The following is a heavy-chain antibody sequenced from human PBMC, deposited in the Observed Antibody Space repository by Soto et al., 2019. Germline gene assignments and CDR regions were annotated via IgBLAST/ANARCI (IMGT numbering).Heavy chain of an antibody. V-gene: IGHV3-21*01. J-gene: IGHJ5*02. Sequence: GGSLRLSCAASGFTFSSYSMNWVRQAPGKGLEWVSSISSSSSYIYYADSVKGRFTISRDNAKNSLYLQMNSLRAEDTAVYYCARDERFLERLLPNWFDPWGQGTLVTVSS. D-gene: IGHD3-3*01. CDR2: ISSSSSYI. CDR3: ARDERFLERLLPNWFDP. CDR1: GFTFSSYS.